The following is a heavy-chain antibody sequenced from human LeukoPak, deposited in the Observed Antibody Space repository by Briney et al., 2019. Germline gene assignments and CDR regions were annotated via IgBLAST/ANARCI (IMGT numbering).Heavy chain of an antibody. V-gene: IGHV3-11*01. J-gene: IGHJ4*02. CDR2: ISSSGSTI. CDR1: GFTFSDYY. D-gene: IGHD3-22*01. Sequence: GGSLRLACAASGFTFSDYYMSWIRQAPGKRLEWVSYISSSGSTIYYADSVKGGFTISRDNAKNSLYLQMSSLGAEDTAVYYSARDYYYDSSPCDYWGQGTLVTVSS. CDR3: ARDYYYDSSPCDY.